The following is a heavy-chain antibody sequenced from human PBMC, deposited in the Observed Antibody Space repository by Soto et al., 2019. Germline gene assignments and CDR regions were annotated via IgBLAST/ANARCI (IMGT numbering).Heavy chain of an antibody. CDR1: GYSFPTYW. J-gene: IGHJ3*02. CDR2: IYPGDSDT. Sequence: EVQLVQSGAEVKKPGESLKISCKGSGYSFPTYWIGWVRQMPGKGLEWMGNIYPGDSDTRHSPSFQGQVTISADKSNSTAYLQWSSLNASDTAIYYCARRVVGAHTFDIWGQGTLVTVSS. CDR3: ARRVVGAHTFDI. V-gene: IGHV5-51*01. D-gene: IGHD2-2*01.